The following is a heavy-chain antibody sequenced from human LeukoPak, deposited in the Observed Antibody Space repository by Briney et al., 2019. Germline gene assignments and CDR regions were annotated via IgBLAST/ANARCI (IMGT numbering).Heavy chain of an antibody. J-gene: IGHJ4*02. CDR2: IKQDGSEK. V-gene: IGHV3-7*04. D-gene: IGHD1-26*01. CDR3: ARDGYSGSYYDY. Sequence: PGGSLRLSCAASRFTFSRYWMSWVRQAPGKGLEWVANIKQDGSEKYYVDSVKGRFTISRDNAKGSLYLQMNSLRAEDTAVYYCARDGYSGSYYDYWGQGTLVTVSS. CDR1: RFTFSRYW.